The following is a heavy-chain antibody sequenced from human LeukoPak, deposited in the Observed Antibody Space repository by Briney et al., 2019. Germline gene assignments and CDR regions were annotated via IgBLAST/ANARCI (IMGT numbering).Heavy chain of an antibody. V-gene: IGHV3-7*01. D-gene: IGHD3/OR15-3a*01. CDR1: EFTFRSHW. CDR3: ARLDDFWTGSPSRFLYYMDV. Sequence: AGGSLTLSCTASEFTFRSHWMSWVRQAPGKGLGWVATIKKDGSEKYYVDSVKGRFTISRENAKKSQYLQMNSLRAEDTAVYFCARLDDFWTGSPSRFLYYMDVWGNGTTVIVSS. CDR2: IKKDGSEK. J-gene: IGHJ6*03.